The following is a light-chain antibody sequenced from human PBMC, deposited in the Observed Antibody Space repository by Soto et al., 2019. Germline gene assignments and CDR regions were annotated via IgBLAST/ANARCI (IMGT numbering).Light chain of an antibody. V-gene: IGLV2-14*01. CDR2: EVN. CDR3: SLYTSISTYV. Sequence: QSVLTQPASVSGSPGQSITISCTGTSSDVGGYNYVCWYQQHPGKAPKLMIYEVNNRPSGVPDRFSGSTSGNTASLTISGLQAEDEADYYCSLYTSISTYVFGTGTKVTVL. CDR1: SSDVGGYNY. J-gene: IGLJ1*01.